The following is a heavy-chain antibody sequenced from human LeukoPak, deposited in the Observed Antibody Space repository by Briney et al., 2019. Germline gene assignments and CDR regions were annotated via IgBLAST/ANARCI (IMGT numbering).Heavy chain of an antibody. CDR3: ARDKKTDDYGDYWPWVVDY. CDR2: ISSSSSYI. V-gene: IGHV3-21*06. J-gene: IGHJ4*02. D-gene: IGHD4-17*01. Sequence: GGSLRLSCAASGFTFSSYSMNWVRQAPGKGLEWVSSISSSSSYIYYADSVKGRFTISRDNAKNSLYLQMNSLRAEDTAVYYCARDKKTDDYGDYWPWVVDYWGQGTLVTVSS. CDR1: GFTFSSYS.